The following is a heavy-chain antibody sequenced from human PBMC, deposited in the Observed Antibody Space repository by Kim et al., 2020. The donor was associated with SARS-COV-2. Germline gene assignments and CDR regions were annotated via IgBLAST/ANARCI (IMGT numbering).Heavy chain of an antibody. Sequence: SVKVSCKASGGTFSSYAISWVRQAPGQGLEWMGGIIPIFGTANYAQKFQGRVTITADESTSTAYMELSSLRSEDTAVYYCARGRPDYYDSRENWFDPWGQGTLVTVSS. J-gene: IGHJ5*02. D-gene: IGHD3-22*01. V-gene: IGHV1-69*13. CDR3: ARGRPDYYDSRENWFDP. CDR1: GGTFSSYA. CDR2: IIPIFGTA.